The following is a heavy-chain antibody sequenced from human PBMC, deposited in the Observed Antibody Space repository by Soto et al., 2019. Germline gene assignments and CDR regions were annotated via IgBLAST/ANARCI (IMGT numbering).Heavy chain of an antibody. D-gene: IGHD3-9*01. CDR2: IIPIFGTA. Sequence: ASVKVSCKASGGTFSSYAISWVRQAPGQGLEWMGGIIPIFGTANYAQKFQGRVTITADESTSTAYMELSSLRSEDTAVYYCARYVGRGYYDILTGRYFDSWGQGPLVAVSS. CDR3: ARYVGRGYYDILTGRYFDS. V-gene: IGHV1-69*13. J-gene: IGHJ4*02. CDR1: GGTFSSYA.